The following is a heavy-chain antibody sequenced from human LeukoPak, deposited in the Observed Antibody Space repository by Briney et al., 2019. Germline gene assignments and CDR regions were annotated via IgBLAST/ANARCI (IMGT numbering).Heavy chain of an antibody. CDR3: ARQAITMGPYYYGMDV. D-gene: IGHD3-3*01. CDR1: GGFINNHY. V-gene: IGHV4-59*08. CDR2: IYYSGST. J-gene: IGHJ6*02. Sequence: SETLSLTCTVSGGFINNHYWSWIRQSPGKGLEWIGYIYYSGSTNYNPSLKSRVTISVDTSKNQFSLKLSSVTAADTAVYYCARQAITMGPYYYGMDVWGQGTTVTVSS.